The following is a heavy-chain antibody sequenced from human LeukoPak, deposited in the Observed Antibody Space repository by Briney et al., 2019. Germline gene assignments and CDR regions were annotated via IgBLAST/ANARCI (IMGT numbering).Heavy chain of an antibody. CDR2: IRYDGSNK. CDR3: AKDIYGSGSYWFGYYGMDV. V-gene: IGHV3-30*02. J-gene: IGHJ6*02. CDR1: GFTFSRYG. Sequence: GGSLRLSCAPSGFTFSRYGMHWVRQAPGKGLEWVAFIRYDGSNKHYGDSVKGRFTISRDNSKNTLYLQMNSLRAGETAVYYCAKDIYGSGSYWFGYYGMDVWGQGTTVTVSS. D-gene: IGHD3-10*01.